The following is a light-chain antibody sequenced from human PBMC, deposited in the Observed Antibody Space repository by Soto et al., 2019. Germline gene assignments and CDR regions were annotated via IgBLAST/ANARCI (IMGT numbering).Light chain of an antibody. V-gene: IGLV2-14*01. CDR2: EVS. CDR1: SSDVGGYNY. J-gene: IGLJ1*01. Sequence: QSALTQPTSVSGSPGKSITISCTGTSSDVGGYNYVSWYQQHPGKAPKLMIYEVSNRPSGVSNRFSGSKSGNTASLTISGLRAEDEADYYCSSYTSSSIDYVFGTGTKVTV. CDR3: SSYTSSSIDYV.